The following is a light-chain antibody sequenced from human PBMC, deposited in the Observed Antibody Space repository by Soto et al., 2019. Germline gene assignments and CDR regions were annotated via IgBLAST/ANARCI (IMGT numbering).Light chain of an antibody. CDR2: RNN. J-gene: IGLJ2*01. CDR3: AAWADSLSGV. Sequence: MLTEPRAASETRSQRFTNHCSGSSSNIGSNYVYWYQQLPGTAPKLLIYRNNQRPSGVPDRFSGSKSGTSASLAISGLRSEHEADYYCAAWADSLSGVFGGGTKVTVL. V-gene: IGLV1-47*01. CDR1: SSNIGSNY.